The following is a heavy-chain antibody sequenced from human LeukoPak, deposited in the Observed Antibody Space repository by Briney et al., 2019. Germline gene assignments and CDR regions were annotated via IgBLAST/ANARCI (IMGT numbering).Heavy chain of an antibody. J-gene: IGHJ4*02. CDR2: IKSKTDGGTT. CDR3: TTDSNVDTGY. Sequence: GRSLRLSCAASGFTFSSYEMNWVRQAPGKGLEWVGRIKSKTDGGTTDYAAPVKGRFTISRDDSKNTLYLQMNSLKTEDTALYYCTTDSNVDTGYWGQGTLVTVSS. CDR1: GFTFSSYE. D-gene: IGHD5-18*01. V-gene: IGHV3-15*01.